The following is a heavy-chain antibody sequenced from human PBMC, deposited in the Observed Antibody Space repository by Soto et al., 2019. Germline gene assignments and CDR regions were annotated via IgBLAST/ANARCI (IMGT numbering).Heavy chain of an antibody. D-gene: IGHD6-19*01. CDR2: ITSGSNTI. Sequence: PGGSLRLSCAASGFIFSDHYMGWIRQAPGKGLEWVSYITSGSNTISYADSVKGRFTVSRDNAKNSLYLQMNSLRDEDTAVYYCARTLAGAVNNYYYGLDVWGQGTTVTVSS. V-gene: IGHV3-11*04. CDR3: ARTLAGAVNNYYYGLDV. CDR1: GFIFSDHY. J-gene: IGHJ6*02.